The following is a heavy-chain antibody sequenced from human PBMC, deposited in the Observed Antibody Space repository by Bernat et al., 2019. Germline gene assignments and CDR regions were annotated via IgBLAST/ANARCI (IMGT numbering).Heavy chain of an antibody. CDR2: ISGSGGST. J-gene: IGHJ3*02. CDR1: GFTFSSYA. V-gene: IGHV3-23*04. Sequence: EVQLVESGGGLVQPGGSLRLSCAASGFTFSSYAMSWVRQAPGQGLEWVSAISGSGGSTYYADSVKGRFTISRDNSKNTLYLQMNSLRAEDTAVYYCAKDQSYGSALPDAFDIWDQGKMVTVSS. CDR3: AKDQSYGSALPDAFDI. D-gene: IGHD5-18*01.